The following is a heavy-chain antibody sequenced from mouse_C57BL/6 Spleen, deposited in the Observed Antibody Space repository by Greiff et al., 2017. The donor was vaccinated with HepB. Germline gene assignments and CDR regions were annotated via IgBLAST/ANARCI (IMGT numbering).Heavy chain of an antibody. Sequence: VQLQQSGAELVMPGASVKLSCKASGYTFTSYWMHWVKQRPGQGLEWIGEIDPSDSYTNYNQKFKGKSTLTVDKSSSTAYMQLSSLTSEDSAVYYCARSGNYGSSYYFDYWGQGTTLTVSS. J-gene: IGHJ2*01. CDR3: ARSGNYGSSYYFDY. V-gene: IGHV1-69*01. CDR1: GYTFTSYW. CDR2: IDPSDSYT. D-gene: IGHD1-1*01.